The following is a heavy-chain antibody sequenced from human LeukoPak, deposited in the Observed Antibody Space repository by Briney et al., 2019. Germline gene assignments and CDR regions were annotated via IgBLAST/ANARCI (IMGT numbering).Heavy chain of an antibody. Sequence: GGSLRLSCAASAFTFSSYAMSWVRQAPGKGLEWVSTISVSGGSTYYADSVKGRFTISRDNSKNTLYLQMNSLRAEDTAVYYCAKPKYDILTGYFDYWGQGTLVTVSS. V-gene: IGHV3-23*01. D-gene: IGHD3-9*01. CDR1: AFTFSSYA. CDR2: ISVSGGST. CDR3: AKPKYDILTGYFDY. J-gene: IGHJ4*02.